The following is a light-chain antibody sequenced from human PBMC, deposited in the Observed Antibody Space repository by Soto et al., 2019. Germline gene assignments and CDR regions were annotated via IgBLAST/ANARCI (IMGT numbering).Light chain of an antibody. CDR1: SSDVGGYNY. CDR2: DVS. Sequence: QSVLTQPASVSGSPGQSITISCTGTSSDVGGYNYVSWYQQHPGKAPKLMLYDVSNRPSGVSNRFSGSKSGNTASLTISGLQAEDEADYYCSSYTSSSTLYVFGPGTKLTVL. J-gene: IGLJ1*01. V-gene: IGLV2-14*01. CDR3: SSYTSSSTLYV.